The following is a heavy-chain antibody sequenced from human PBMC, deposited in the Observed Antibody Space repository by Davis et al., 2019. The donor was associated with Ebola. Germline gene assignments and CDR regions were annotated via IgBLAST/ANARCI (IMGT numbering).Heavy chain of an antibody. CDR1: GYTFTSYG. J-gene: IGHJ4*02. CDR3: ATGPVAGTDY. V-gene: IGHV1-2*02. Sequence: ASVKVSCKASGYTFTSYGISWVRQAPGQGLEWMGWINPNSGGTNYAQKFQGRVTMTRDTSISTAYMELSRLRSDDTAVYYCATGPVAGTDYWGQGTLVTVSS. D-gene: IGHD6-19*01. CDR2: INPNSGGT.